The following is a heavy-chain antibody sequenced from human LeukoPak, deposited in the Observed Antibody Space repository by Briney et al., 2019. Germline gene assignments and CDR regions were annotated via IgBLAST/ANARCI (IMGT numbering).Heavy chain of an antibody. V-gene: IGHV4-34*01. CDR2: INHSGST. CDR1: GGSFSGYY. J-gene: IGHJ4*02. D-gene: IGHD3-10*01. Sequence: PSQTLSLTCAVYGGSFSGYYWSWIRQPPGKGLEWIGEINHSGSTNYNPSLKSRVTISVDTSRNQFSLKLSSVTAADTAVYYCARGFYGSGSYYNWGQGTLVTDST. CDR3: ARGFYGSGSYYN.